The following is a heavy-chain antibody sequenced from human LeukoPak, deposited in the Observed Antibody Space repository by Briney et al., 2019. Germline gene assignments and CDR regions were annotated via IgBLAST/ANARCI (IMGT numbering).Heavy chain of an antibody. CDR2: ISSSSSYI. CDR1: GFTFSSYS. CDR3: AKDLFRAVAGPNWFDP. D-gene: IGHD6-19*01. J-gene: IGHJ5*02. V-gene: IGHV3-21*01. Sequence: GGSLRLSCAASGFTFSSYSMNWVRQAPGKGLEWVSSISSSSSYIYYADSVKGRFTISRDNAKNSLYLQMNSLRAEDTAVYYCAKDLFRAVAGPNWFDPWGQGTLVTVSS.